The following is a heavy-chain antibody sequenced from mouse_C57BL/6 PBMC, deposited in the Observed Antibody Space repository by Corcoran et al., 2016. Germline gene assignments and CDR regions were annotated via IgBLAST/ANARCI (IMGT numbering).Heavy chain of an antibody. CDR2: INPYNGGT. J-gene: IGHJ4*01. Sequence: EVQLQQSGPELVKPGASVKISCKASGYTFTDYYMNWVKQSHGKSLEWIGVINPYNGGTSYNQKFKGKATLTVDKSSSTAYMELNSLTSEDSAVYYCARKSYDDAMDYWGQGTSVTVSS. CDR3: ARKSYDDAMDY. V-gene: IGHV1-19*01. CDR1: GYTFTDYY. D-gene: IGHD1-1*01.